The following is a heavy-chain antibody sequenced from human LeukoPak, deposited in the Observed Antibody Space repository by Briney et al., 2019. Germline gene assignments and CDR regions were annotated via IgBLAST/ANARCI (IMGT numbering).Heavy chain of an antibody. J-gene: IGHJ4*02. CDR3: ARSPLYYDSSGYYGRDY. CDR2: IYTSGST. Sequence: TSETLSLTCTVSGGSIGSGSYYWSWIRQPAGKGLEWIGRIYTSGSTNYNPSLKSRVTISVDTSKNQFSLKLSSVTAADTAVYYCARSPLYYDSSGYYGRDYWGQGTLVTVSS. V-gene: IGHV4-61*02. CDR1: GGSIGSGSYY. D-gene: IGHD3-22*01.